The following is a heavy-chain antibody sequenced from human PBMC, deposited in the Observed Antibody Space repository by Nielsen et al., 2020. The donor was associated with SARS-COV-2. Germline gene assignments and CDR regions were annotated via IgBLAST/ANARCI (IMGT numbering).Heavy chain of an antibody. CDR3: AKDGAYYRVRGVVHFGY. CDR1: GFTFSRFG. D-gene: IGHD3-10*01. Sequence: GGSLRLSCAASGFTFSRFGMHWVRQAPGKGLEWVALISYDGSDQYYEDSLKGRFTISRDNSKNIVYLQMNSLRAEDTAVYYCAKDGAYYRVRGVVHFGYWGRGTLVTVSS. V-gene: IGHV3-30*18. CDR2: ISYDGSDQ. J-gene: IGHJ4*02.